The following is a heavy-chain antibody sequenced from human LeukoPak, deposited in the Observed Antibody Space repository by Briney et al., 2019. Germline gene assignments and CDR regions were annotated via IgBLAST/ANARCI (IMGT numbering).Heavy chain of an antibody. CDR2: ISYDGSNK. V-gene: IGHV3-30*18. Sequence: GGSLRLSCAASGFTFRSYDLHWVRQAPGKGLQWVAVISYDGSNKYHTDSVKGRFTISRDNSKNTLYLQMNSLRAEDTAVYYCAKDSEIAAAGSYWYFDLWGRGTLVTVSS. CDR1: GFTFRSYD. CDR3: AKDSEIAAAGSYWYFDL. J-gene: IGHJ2*01. D-gene: IGHD6-13*01.